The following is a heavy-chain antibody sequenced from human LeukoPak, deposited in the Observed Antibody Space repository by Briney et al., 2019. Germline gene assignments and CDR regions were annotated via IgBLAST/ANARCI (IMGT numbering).Heavy chain of an antibody. D-gene: IGHD3-16*01. J-gene: IGHJ6*02. CDR2: INPSGGST. CDR1: GYTFTSYY. CDR3: ARTLFGGVNYYAGRDV. V-gene: IGHV1-46*01. Sequence: ASVKVSCKASGYTFTSYYMHWVRQAPGQGLEWMGIINPSGGSTSYAQKFQGRVTMTRDTSTSTVYMELSSLRSEDTAVYYCARTLFGGVNYYAGRDVGGQGTTVTVSS.